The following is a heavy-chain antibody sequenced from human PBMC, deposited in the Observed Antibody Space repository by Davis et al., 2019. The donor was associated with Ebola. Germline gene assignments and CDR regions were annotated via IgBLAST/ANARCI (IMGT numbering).Heavy chain of an antibody. CDR3: AKARNEYSYGTY. CDR1: GFTFSSYA. CDR2: ISGSGGST. J-gene: IGHJ4*02. D-gene: IGHD5-18*01. V-gene: IGHV3-23*01. Sequence: GESLKISCAASGFTFSSYAMSWVRQAPGKGLEWVSAISGSGGSTYYADSVKGRFTISRDNSKNTLYLQMNSLRAEDTAVYYCAKARNEYSYGTYWGQGTLVTVSS.